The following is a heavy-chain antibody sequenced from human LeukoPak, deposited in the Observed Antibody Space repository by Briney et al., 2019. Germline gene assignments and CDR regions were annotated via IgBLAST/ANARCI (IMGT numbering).Heavy chain of an antibody. Sequence: GGSLRLSCAASGFTFSSYGIHWVRQAPGKGLEWVAFIRYDGSNKYYTDSVKGRFTISRDNSKNTLYLQMNSLRAEDTAVYYCAKDRSEIAAAFDYWGQGTLVTVSS. CDR3: AKDRSEIAAAFDY. J-gene: IGHJ4*02. CDR1: GFTFSSYG. V-gene: IGHV3-30*02. CDR2: IRYDGSNK. D-gene: IGHD6-13*01.